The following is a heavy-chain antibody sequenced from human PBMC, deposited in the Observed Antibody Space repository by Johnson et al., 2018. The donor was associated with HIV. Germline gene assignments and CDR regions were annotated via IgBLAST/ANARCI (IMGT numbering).Heavy chain of an antibody. D-gene: IGHD3-22*01. Sequence: EVQLVESGGGLVQPGGSLRLSCAASGFTFSSYWMSWVRQAPGKGLEWVANIKQDGSEKYYVDSVKGRITISRDNAKNSLYLQMNSLRAGDTAVYYCARGSSYYYDSSGSDAFDIWGQGTMVTVSS. CDR2: IKQDGSEK. J-gene: IGHJ3*02. CDR3: ARGSSYYYDSSGSDAFDI. V-gene: IGHV3-7*01. CDR1: GFTFSSYW.